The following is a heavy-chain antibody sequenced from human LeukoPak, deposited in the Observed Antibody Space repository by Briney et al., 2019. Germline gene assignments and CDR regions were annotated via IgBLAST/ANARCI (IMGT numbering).Heavy chain of an antibody. D-gene: IGHD6-19*01. CDR2: IYYSGST. CDR3: ARAPRWGCSSVWVFDY. J-gene: IGHJ4*02. V-gene: IGHV4-59*01. Sequence: SETLSLTCTVSGGSISSYYWNWIRQPPGKGLEWIGYIYYSGSTNYNPSLKSRVTISVDTSKNQFSLKLSSVTAADTAVYYCARAPRWGCSSVWVFDYWGQGTLVTVSS. CDR1: GGSISSYY.